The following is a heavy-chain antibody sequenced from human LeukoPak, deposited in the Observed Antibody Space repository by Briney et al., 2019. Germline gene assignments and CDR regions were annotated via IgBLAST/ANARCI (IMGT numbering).Heavy chain of an antibody. J-gene: IGHJ4*02. D-gene: IGHD3-22*01. CDR1: GYTFTGYY. Sequence: EASVKVSCKASGYTFTGYYMHWVRQAPGQGLEWMGWINLNSGGTNYAQKFQGRVTMTRDTSISTAYMELSRLRSDDTAVYYCARDHYYDSSGYSRYWGQGTLVTVSS. CDR2: INLNSGGT. CDR3: ARDHYYDSSGYSRY. V-gene: IGHV1-2*02.